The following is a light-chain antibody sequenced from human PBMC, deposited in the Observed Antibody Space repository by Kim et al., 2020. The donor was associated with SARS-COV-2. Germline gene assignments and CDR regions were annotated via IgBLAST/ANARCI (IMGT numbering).Light chain of an antibody. CDR3: QQHDRYPLT. Sequence: DIQMTQSPSSMSASIGDRVTITCRASQSVSTWVAWYQQKPEKPPKSLIYSASSLQNGVPSRFSGSGSGTHFTLTISSLQPEDSATYYCQQHDRYPLTFGGGTKLEI. CDR2: SAS. CDR1: QSVSTW. V-gene: IGKV1D-16*01. J-gene: IGKJ4*01.